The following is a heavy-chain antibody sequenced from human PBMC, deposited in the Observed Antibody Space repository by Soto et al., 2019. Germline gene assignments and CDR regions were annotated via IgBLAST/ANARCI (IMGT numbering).Heavy chain of an antibody. CDR3: ARGGTMVRGVMDY. J-gene: IGHJ4*02. Sequence: GASVNVSCKASGYTFTGYYMHWVRQAPGRGLEWMGWINPNSGGTNYAQKFQGRVTMTRDTSISTAYMELSRLRSDDTAVYYCARGGTMVRGVMDYWGQGTLVTAPQ. CDR2: INPNSGGT. CDR1: GYTFTGYY. D-gene: IGHD3-10*01. V-gene: IGHV1-2*02.